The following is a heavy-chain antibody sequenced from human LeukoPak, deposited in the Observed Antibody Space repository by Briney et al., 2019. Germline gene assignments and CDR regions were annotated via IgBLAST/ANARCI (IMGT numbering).Heavy chain of an antibody. CDR3: AHRYGSSWSPYYFDY. CDR2: IYWNDDK. V-gene: IGHV2-5*01. D-gene: IGHD6-13*01. CDR1: GFSLSTSGVG. Sequence: ESGPTLVKPTQTLTLTCTFSGFSLSTSGVGVGWIRQPPGKALEWLALIYWNDDKRYSPSLKSRLTITKDTSKNQVVLTMTNMDPVDTATYYCAHRYGSSWSPYYFDYWGQGTLVTVSS. J-gene: IGHJ4*02.